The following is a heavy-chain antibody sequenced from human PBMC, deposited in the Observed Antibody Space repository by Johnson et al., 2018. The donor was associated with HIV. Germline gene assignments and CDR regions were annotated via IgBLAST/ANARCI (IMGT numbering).Heavy chain of an antibody. CDR2: IYSGGTT. CDR3: ASRGREIVAAGILGAFDI. Sequence: VQLVESGGGLVKPGGSLRLSCAAYGFTVSSNYMNWVRQAPGKGLEWVSVIYSGGTTWYAASVKGRFTISRDNSRDTVHLQMNILRSEDTAVYYCASRGREIVAAGILGAFDIWGQGTMVTVSS. V-gene: IGHV3-66*02. D-gene: IGHD6-13*01. CDR1: GFTVSSNY. J-gene: IGHJ3*02.